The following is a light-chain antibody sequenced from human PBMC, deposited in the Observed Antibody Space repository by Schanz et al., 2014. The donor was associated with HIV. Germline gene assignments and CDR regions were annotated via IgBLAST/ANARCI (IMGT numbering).Light chain of an antibody. CDR2: GAS. J-gene: IGKJ3*01. V-gene: IGKV3-20*01. Sequence: ETVLTQSPGTLSLSPGETATLSCRASHTVSSAYISWYQQKLGQAPRLIIFGASSRATGIPDRFSGSGSGTDFTRTIARLEPEDFAVYYCQQYGTSFTFGPGTKVEIK. CDR3: QQYGTSFT. CDR1: HTVSSAY.